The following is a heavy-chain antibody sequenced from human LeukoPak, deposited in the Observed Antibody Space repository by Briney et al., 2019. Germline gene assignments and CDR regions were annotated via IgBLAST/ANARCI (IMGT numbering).Heavy chain of an antibody. CDR2: IHDSGST. Sequence: SETLSLTCTVSGGTINSYYWNWIRQPPGKGLEWIGYIHDSGSTYYNPSLKSRVTISVDTSKNQFSLKLSSVTAADTAVYYCARSHPDYYDSSGYLFDYWGQGTLVTVSS. CDR3: ARSHPDYYDSSGYLFDY. D-gene: IGHD3-22*01. J-gene: IGHJ4*02. CDR1: GGTINSYY. V-gene: IGHV4-4*08.